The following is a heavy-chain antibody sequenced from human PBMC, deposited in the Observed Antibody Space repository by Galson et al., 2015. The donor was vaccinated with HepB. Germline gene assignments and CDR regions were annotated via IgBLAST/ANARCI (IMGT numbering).Heavy chain of an antibody. CDR3: AGATDYYYGMDV. J-gene: IGHJ6*02. CDR1: GGSISSYH. CDR2: IYYIGST. D-gene: IGHD1-26*01. Sequence: SETLSLTCTVSGGSISSYHWSWIRQPPGKGLEWIAYIYYIGSTNYNPSLKSRVTISVDTSKNQFSLKMSSVSAADTAVYYCAGATDYYYGMDVWGQGTTVTVSS. V-gene: IGHV4-59*01.